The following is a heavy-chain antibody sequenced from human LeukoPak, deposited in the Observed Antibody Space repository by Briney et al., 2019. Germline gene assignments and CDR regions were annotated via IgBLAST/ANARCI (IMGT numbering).Heavy chain of an antibody. CDR1: GGTFSSYA. J-gene: IGHJ4*02. CDR3: AGGEYYYDSSGYYPLYYFDY. V-gene: IGHV1-69*05. Sequence: SVKVSCKASGGTFSSYAISWVRQAPGQGLEWMGRIIPIFGTANYAQKFQGRVTITTDESTSIAYMELSSLRSEDTAVYYCAGGEYYYDSSGYYPLYYFDYWGQGTLVTVSS. D-gene: IGHD3-22*01. CDR2: IIPIFGTA.